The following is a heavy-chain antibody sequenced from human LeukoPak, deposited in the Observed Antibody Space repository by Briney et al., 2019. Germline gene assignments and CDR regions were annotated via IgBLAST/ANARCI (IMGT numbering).Heavy chain of an antibody. J-gene: IGHJ5*02. CDR3: ARTLVAAPGSKGGP. CDR2: ISGSSTYT. V-gene: IGHV3-11*03. CDR1: GFSFSDYY. Sequence: GGSLRLSGAASGFSFSDYYMSWIRQAPGKGLEWLSYISGSSTYTDYADSVKGRFTISRDNAKDSLYLQMNSLRVEDTAVYYCARTLVAAPGSKGGPWGQGTLVTVSS. D-gene: IGHD6-13*01.